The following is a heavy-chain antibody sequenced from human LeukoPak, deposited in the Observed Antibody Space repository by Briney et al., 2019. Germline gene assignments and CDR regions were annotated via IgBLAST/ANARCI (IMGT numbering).Heavy chain of an antibody. V-gene: IGHV3-11*05. CDR2: ISWDSSYT. D-gene: IGHD4-17*01. Sequence: GGSLRLSCAASGFTFSDYYMSWIRQAPGRGLEWVSYISWDSSYTSYADSVKGRFTVSRDNAQKSLYLQMDSLRAEDTAVYYCARENYGDHYFDYWGQGTLVTVSS. J-gene: IGHJ4*02. CDR1: GFTFSDYY. CDR3: ARENYGDHYFDY.